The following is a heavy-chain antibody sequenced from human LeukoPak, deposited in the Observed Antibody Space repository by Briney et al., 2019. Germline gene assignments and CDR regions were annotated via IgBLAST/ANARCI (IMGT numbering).Heavy chain of an antibody. J-gene: IGHJ5*02. CDR1: GYTFTGYY. Sequence: GASVKVSCKASGYTFTGYYMQWVRQAPGQGLEWMGWINPNSGGTNYAQKFQGRVTMTRDTSISTAYMELSRLRSDDTAVYYCARAVVLTMIVVANGGWFDPWGQGTLVTVSS. D-gene: IGHD3-22*01. CDR3: ARAVVLTMIVVANGGWFDP. V-gene: IGHV1-2*02. CDR2: INPNSGGT.